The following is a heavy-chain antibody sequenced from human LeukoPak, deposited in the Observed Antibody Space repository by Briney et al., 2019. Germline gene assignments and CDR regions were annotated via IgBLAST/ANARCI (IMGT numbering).Heavy chain of an antibody. D-gene: IGHD6-13*01. CDR3: ARRSGSSWYGDYFDY. V-gene: IGHV4-59*08. Sequence: SETLSLTCTVSGGSISSYYWSWIRQPPGKGLEWIGYIYYSGSTNYNPSLKSRVTISVDTSKNQFSLKLSSVTAADTAVYYCARRSGSSWYGDYFDYWGQGTLVTVSS. CDR2: IYYSGST. J-gene: IGHJ4*02. CDR1: GGSISSYY.